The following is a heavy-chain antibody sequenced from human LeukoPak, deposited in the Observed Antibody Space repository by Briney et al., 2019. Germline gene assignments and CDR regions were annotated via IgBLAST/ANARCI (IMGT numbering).Heavy chain of an antibody. J-gene: IGHJ3*01. V-gene: IGHV3-7*01. CDR3: VRDSGGYSSVWYDAFDV. CDR1: GFTFSGYW. CDR2: IKQDGSVK. D-gene: IGHD6-19*01. Sequence: GGSLRLSCAASGFTFSGYWMIWVRQAPGKGLEWVANIKQDGSVKYYVDSVSGRFTISRDNAENLLYLQMNSLRDEDTAVYYCVRDSGGYSSVWYDAFDVWGRGTKVTVSS.